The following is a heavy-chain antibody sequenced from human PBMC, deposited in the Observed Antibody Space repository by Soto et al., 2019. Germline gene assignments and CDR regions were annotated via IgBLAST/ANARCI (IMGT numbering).Heavy chain of an antibody. V-gene: IGHV3-53*01. CDR3: ATERGPTYYFDY. CDR2: IYSDGST. D-gene: IGHD2-21*01. Sequence: WGSLRLSCAASGFTVSSKYMSWFRQAPGKGLEWVSVIYSDGSTYYADSVKGRFTISRDNSKNTLYLQMNSLRAEDTAVYYCATERGPTYYFDYWGQGTLVTVSS. J-gene: IGHJ4*02. CDR1: GFTVSSKY.